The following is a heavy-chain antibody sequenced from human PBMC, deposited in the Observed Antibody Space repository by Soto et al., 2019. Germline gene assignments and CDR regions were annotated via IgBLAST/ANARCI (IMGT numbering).Heavy chain of an antibody. J-gene: IGHJ6*02. CDR3: ARLSVDIVATTNRGSSMDV. CDR2: TDASDAYT. D-gene: IGHD5-12*01. CDR1: GYIFSSYW. Sequence: GESLKISCKGSGYIFSSYWIGWVRQMPGKGLEWMGMTDASDAYTSYSPSFEGHVTISADKSISTAYLQWSSLKASDTARYYCARLSVDIVATTNRGSSMDVWGQGTTVTVSS. V-gene: IGHV5-10-1*01.